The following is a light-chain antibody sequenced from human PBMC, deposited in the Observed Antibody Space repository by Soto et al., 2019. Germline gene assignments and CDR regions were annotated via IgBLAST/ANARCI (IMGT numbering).Light chain of an antibody. Sequence: QAVVTQSSSASASLGSSVKLTCTLSGGHSAYNIAWHQQQPGKAPRFLMKLESSGTYNKGSGVADRFSGSSSGADRYLTISPLQFEDEADYYCETWDTYTRVFGGGTKVTVL. CDR2: LESSGTY. V-gene: IGLV4-60*02. CDR1: GGHSAYN. J-gene: IGLJ2*01. CDR3: ETWDTYTRV.